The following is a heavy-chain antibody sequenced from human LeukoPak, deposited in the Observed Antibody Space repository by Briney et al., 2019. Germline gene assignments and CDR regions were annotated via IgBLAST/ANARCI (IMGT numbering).Heavy chain of an antibody. D-gene: IGHD3-9*01. J-gene: IGHJ4*02. V-gene: IGHV1-2*02. CDR1: EYIFTDYY. CDR3: ARGGDNYDILTQ. CDR2: INPHSGGT. Sequence: ASMKVSCRASEYIFTDYYIHWVRQAPGQGLEWMGWINPHSGGTNYAQNFQDRVTMTGDTSISTAYMELSRLISDDTAIYYCARGGDNYDILTQWGQGTLVTVSS.